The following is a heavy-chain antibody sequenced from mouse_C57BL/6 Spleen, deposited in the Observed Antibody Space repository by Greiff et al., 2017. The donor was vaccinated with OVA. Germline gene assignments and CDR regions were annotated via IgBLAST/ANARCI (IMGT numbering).Heavy chain of an antibody. V-gene: IGHV1-69*01. CDR2: IDPSDSYT. J-gene: IGHJ2*01. CDR3: ARHHFDY. Sequence: QVQLKQSGAELVMPGASVKLSCKASGYTFTSYWMHWVKQRPGQGLEWIGEIDPSDSYTNYNQKFKGKSTLTVDKSSSTAYMQLSSLTSEDSAVYYCARHHFDYWGQGTTLTVSS. CDR1: GYTFTSYW.